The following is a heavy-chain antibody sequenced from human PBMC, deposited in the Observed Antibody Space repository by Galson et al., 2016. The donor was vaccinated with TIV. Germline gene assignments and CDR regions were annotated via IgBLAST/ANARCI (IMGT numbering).Heavy chain of an antibody. CDR1: GFTFSTYA. Sequence: SLRLSCAASGFTFSTYAMNWVRQAPGKGLEWVSGIVGTGGTTYYADSVKGRFTLSRDNSKNTLYLRMNSLRAEDTAVYYCAKRKNYGGDAFDLWGQRTLVTVSS. D-gene: IGHD4-23*01. CDR2: IVGTGGTT. CDR3: AKRKNYGGDAFDL. J-gene: IGHJ3*01. V-gene: IGHV3-23*01.